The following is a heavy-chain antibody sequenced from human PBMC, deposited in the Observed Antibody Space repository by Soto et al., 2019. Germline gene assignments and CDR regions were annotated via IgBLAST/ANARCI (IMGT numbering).Heavy chain of an antibody. CDR1: GDSISSSNW. Sequence: QVQLQESGPGLVRPSETLSLSCAVSGDSISSSNWWSWVRQPPGKGLQWIGDIYHSGITNYNPSLRGRVTISVQKSKNQFSLRLNSVTAAETAIYYCVRDRRRSNSGIDPWGQGTLVTVSS. V-gene: IGHV4-4*02. CDR3: VRDRRRSNSGIDP. CDR2: IYHSGIT. J-gene: IGHJ5*02. D-gene: IGHD3-10*01.